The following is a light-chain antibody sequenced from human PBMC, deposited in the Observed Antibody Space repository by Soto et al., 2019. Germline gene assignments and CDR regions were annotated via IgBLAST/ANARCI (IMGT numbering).Light chain of an antibody. CDR3: QQYYSFWT. CDR1: RSVDKW. CDR2: EAS. Sequence: DIQMTQSPSTLSASLGDRVTIICRASRSVDKWLAWYQQKSGKAPKLLIYEASHLQSGVPSRFGGSGSGTEFTLTINNLQPEDVATYYCQQYYSFWTFGQGTMVEV. J-gene: IGKJ1*01. V-gene: IGKV1-5*02.